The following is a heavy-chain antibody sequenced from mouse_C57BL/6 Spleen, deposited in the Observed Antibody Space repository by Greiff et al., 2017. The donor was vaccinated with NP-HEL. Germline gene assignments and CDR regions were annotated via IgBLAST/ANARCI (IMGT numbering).Heavy chain of an antibody. V-gene: IGHV10-1*01. CDR3: VRHERLRGFDY. D-gene: IGHD2-4*01. J-gene: IGHJ2*01. Sequence: EVMLVESGGGLVQPKGSLKLSCAASGFSFNTYAMNWVRQAPGKGLEWVARIRSKSNNYATYYADSVKDRFTISRDDSESMLYLQMNNLKTEDTAMYYCVRHERLRGFDYWGQGTTLTVSS. CDR2: IRSKSNNYAT. CDR1: GFSFNTYA.